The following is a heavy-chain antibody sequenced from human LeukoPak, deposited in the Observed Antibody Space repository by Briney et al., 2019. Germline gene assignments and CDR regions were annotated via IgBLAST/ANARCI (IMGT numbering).Heavy chain of an antibody. D-gene: IGHD3-10*01. CDR2: INHSGST. V-gene: IGHV4-34*01. J-gene: IGHJ4*02. Sequence: SETLSLTCAVYGGSFSTYYWSWIRQFPGKGLEWIGEINHSGSTNYNPSLKSRVTMSVDTSKSQVSLRLSSVTAADTAVYYCAREGSYYGSGSPPLDHWGQGTLVTVSS. CDR3: AREGSYYGSGSPPLDH. CDR1: GGSFSTYY.